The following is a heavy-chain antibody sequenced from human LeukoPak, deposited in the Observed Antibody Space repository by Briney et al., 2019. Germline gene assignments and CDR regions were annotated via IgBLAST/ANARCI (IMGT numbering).Heavy chain of an antibody. D-gene: IGHD3-10*01. CDR2: IFHSGTT. Sequence: SETLSLTCAVSGGSISSSNWWSWVRQPPGKGLEWIGRIFHSGTTDYKTSLKGRVTISVDKSKNQFSLTLTSVTAADTAVYYCARDIGLFYGSGSYFGDAFDIWGQGTMVTVSS. J-gene: IGHJ3*02. CDR3: ARDIGLFYGSGSYFGDAFDI. CDR1: GGSISSSNW. V-gene: IGHV4-4*02.